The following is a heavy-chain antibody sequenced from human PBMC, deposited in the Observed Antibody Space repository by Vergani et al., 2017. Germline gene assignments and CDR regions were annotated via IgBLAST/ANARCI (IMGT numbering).Heavy chain of an antibody. CDR3: AREIGQLWLGTEAFDI. Sequence: EVQLVESGGGLVQPGGSLRLSCAASGFTFSSYAMHWVRQAPGKGLEYVSAISSNGGSTYYANSVKGRFTISRDNSKNTLYLQMGSLRAEDMAVYYCAREIGQLWLGTEAFDIWGQGTMVTVSS. CDR2: ISSNGGST. V-gene: IGHV3-64*01. J-gene: IGHJ3*02. CDR1: GFTFSSYA. D-gene: IGHD5-18*01.